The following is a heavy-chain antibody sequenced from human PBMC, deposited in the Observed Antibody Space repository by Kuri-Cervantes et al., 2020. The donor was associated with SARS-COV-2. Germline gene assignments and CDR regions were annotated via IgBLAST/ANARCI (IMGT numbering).Heavy chain of an antibody. Sequence: GSLRLSCAVSGGSISSSNWWSWVRQPPGKGLEWIGEIYHSGSTNYNPSLKSRVTISVDKSKNQFSLKLSSVTAADTAVYYCASTNVQAVAGTAEYFQHWGQGTLVTVSS. V-gene: IGHV4-4*02. CDR2: IYHSGST. J-gene: IGHJ1*01. CDR1: GGSISSSNW. CDR3: ASTNVQAVAGTAEYFQH. D-gene: IGHD6-19*01.